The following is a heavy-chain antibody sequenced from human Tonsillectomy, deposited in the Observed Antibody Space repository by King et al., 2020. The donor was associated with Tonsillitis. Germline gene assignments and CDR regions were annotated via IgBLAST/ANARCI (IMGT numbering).Heavy chain of an antibody. V-gene: IGHV3-9*01. CDR1: GFTFDDYT. Sequence: VQLVQSGGGLVQPGRSLRLSCVASGFTFDDYTMNWVRQVPGKGLEWVSSITWNSGSKDYVDSVKGRFTISRDNAKNSLYLQMNSLRGEDTALYYCAKDRRPYGMDVWGQGTTVTVSS. CDR3: AKDRRPYGMDV. CDR2: ITWNSGSK. J-gene: IGHJ6*02.